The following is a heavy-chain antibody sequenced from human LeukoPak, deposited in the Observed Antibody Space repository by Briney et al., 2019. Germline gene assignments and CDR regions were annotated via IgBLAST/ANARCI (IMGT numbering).Heavy chain of an antibody. V-gene: IGHV3-7*05. J-gene: IGHJ4*02. CDR2: IKQDGSEK. CDR3: ATDYSRGRLWFDY. D-gene: IGHD3-22*01. Sequence: PGGSLRLSCAASGFTCSSYWRNWVRQAPGKGLEWVAYIKQDGSEKYYVDSVKGRFTISRDNAKNSLYLQMDSLKTEDTAVYFCATDYSRGRLWFDYWGQGTLVSVSS. CDR1: GFTCSSYW.